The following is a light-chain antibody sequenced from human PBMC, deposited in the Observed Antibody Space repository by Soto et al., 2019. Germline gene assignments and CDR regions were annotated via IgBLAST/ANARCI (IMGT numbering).Light chain of an antibody. Sequence: DIVMTQSPLSLPVTPGEAASIACRSSDTLLHSDGNNYVDWYVQKPGQSPQLLIYLASNRAYGVPDRISGSVSATDFTMEISRVEADDVGVYYCMQSLHTFTFGGGTKVEIK. V-gene: IGKV2-28*01. CDR1: DTLLHSDGNNY. CDR3: MQSLHTFT. CDR2: LAS. J-gene: IGKJ4*01.